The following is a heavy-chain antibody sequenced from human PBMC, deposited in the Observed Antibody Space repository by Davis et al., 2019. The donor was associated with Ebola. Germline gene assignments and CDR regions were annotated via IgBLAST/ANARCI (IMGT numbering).Heavy chain of an antibody. CDR1: GFTFSGSA. V-gene: IGHV3-73*01. CDR3: TSAYGDYDY. D-gene: IGHD4-17*01. J-gene: IGHJ4*02. Sequence: PGGSLRLSCAASGFTFSGSAMHWVRQASGKGLEWVGRIRSKANSYATAYAASVKGRFTISRDDSKNTAYLQMNSLKTEGTAVYYCTSAYGDYDYWGQGTLVTVSS. CDR2: IRSKANSYAT.